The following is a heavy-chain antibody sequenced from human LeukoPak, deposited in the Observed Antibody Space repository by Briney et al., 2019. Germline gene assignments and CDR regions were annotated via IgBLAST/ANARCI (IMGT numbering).Heavy chain of an antibody. D-gene: IGHD5-12*01. CDR1: GFTFSSYA. Sequence: PGGSLRLSCAASGFTFSSYAMSWVRQAPGKGLEWVSTISGTGGSTYYADSVKGRFTISRDNSKNTLFLQMNSLRAEDTAVYYCANHRYDAMGPGYWGQGTLVTVSS. V-gene: IGHV3-23*01. J-gene: IGHJ4*02. CDR2: ISGTGGST. CDR3: ANHRYDAMGPGY.